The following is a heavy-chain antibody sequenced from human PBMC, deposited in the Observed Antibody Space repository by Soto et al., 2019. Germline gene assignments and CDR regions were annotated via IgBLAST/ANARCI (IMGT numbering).Heavy chain of an antibody. CDR3: AREFASGSPNYDY. Sequence: EVQLLESAGGLVQPGGSLRLSCAASGFTFSSYAMSWVRQAPGKGLEWVSTFTNYGATYYADSVKGRFTIPRDNSKNTLYLQMNRLRAEDTAVYYCAREFASGSPNYDYWGLGTLVTVSS. CDR1: GFTFSSYA. CDR2: FTNYGAT. J-gene: IGHJ4*02. V-gene: IGHV3-23*01. D-gene: IGHD3-10*01.